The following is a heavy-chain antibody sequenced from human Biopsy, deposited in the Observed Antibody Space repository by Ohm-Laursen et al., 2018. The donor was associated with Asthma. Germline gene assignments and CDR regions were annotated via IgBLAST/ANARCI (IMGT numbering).Heavy chain of an antibody. Sequence: GSLRLSCAASGFTVSRDHMFWVRQAPRKGREWVSVIYSGGTSHTADSVRGRFTISRDFSKNTLHLQMHSLRVEDTTVYYCARGDSSGWSHFYFDYWGQGTLVTVSS. CDR3: ARGDSSGWSHFYFDY. V-gene: IGHV3-53*01. J-gene: IGHJ4*02. D-gene: IGHD6-19*01. CDR1: GFTVSRDH. CDR2: IYSGGTS.